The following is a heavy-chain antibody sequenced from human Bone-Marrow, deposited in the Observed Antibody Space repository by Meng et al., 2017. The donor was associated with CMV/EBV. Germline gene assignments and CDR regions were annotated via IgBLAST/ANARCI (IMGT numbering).Heavy chain of an antibody. J-gene: IGHJ4*02. CDR2: ITPNSGGT. CDR3: ARVILEWLPYFDY. V-gene: IGHV1-2*02. CDR1: GYTFTGNGNY. Sequence: ASVKVSCKTSGYTFTGNGNYMHWVRQAPGQGLEWMGWITPNSGGTKNAQKFQGRVTMTRDTSINTIYLELSRLTSDDTAVYYCARVILEWLPYFDYWGQGTLVTVSS. D-gene: IGHD3-3*01.